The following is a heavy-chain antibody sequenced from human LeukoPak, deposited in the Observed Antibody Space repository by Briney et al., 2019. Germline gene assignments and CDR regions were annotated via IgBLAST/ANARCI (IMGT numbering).Heavy chain of an antibody. Sequence: GGSLRLSCTASGFTFDDYAMHWVRQAPGKSLEWVSFISWDGGSTYYADSVKGRFTISRDNSKNSLYLQMNSLRAEDTALYYCAKDTGGSRSLPSYYFDYWGQGTLVTVPS. D-gene: IGHD3-10*01. CDR2: ISWDGGST. CDR1: GFTFDDYA. CDR3: AKDTGGSRSLPSYYFDY. V-gene: IGHV3-43D*04. J-gene: IGHJ4*02.